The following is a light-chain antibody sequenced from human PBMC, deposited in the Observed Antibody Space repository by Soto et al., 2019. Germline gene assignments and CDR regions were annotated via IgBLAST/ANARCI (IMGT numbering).Light chain of an antibody. J-gene: IGLJ3*02. CDR1: NYNIGSDY. CDR3: ASWDGSLSGWV. Sequence: QSVLTQPPSASGTPGQRVTISCSGSNYNIGSDYVYWYQQFPGTAPKVVIFGNNRRPSGVPERFSGSKSGTSASLAISGLRSEDEADYYCASWDGSLSGWVFGGGTKVTVL. CDR2: GNN. V-gene: IGLV1-47*01.